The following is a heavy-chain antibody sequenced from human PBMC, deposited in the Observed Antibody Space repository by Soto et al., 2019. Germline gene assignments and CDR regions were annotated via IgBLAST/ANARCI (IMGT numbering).Heavy chain of an antibody. D-gene: IGHD3-3*01. Sequence: PGGSLRLSCAASGFFFSDYYMSWIRQAPGKGLEWVSYISTSSSSISYADSVRGRFTISRDNAKYSLYLQMNSLRAEDTAVYYCVRDDFWSGYYRYFDYWGQGTLVTVSS. CDR3: VRDDFWSGYYRYFDY. V-gene: IGHV3-11*01. J-gene: IGHJ4*02. CDR2: ISTSSSSI. CDR1: GFFFSDYY.